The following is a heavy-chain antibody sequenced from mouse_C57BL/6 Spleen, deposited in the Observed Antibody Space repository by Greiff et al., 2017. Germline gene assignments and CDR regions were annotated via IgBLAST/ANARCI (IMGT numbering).Heavy chain of an antibody. CDR3: ARSRITPDY. V-gene: IGHV1-26*01. CDR2: INPNNGGT. J-gene: IGHJ2*01. CDR1: GYTFTDYY. D-gene: IGHD1-1*01. Sequence: VQLQQSGPELVKPGASVKISCKASGYTFTDYYMNWVKQSHGKSLEWIGDINPNNGGTSYNQKFKGKATLTVDKSSSTAYMELRSLTSEDSAVYYCARSRITPDYWGQGTTLTVSS.